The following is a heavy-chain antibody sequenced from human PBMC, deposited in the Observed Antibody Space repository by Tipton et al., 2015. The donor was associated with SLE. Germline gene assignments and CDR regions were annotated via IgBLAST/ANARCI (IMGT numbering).Heavy chain of an antibody. CDR1: GGSIGTYY. D-gene: IGHD6-19*01. V-gene: IGHV4-59*08. J-gene: IGHJ4*02. Sequence: LRLSCSVSGGSIGTYYWGWIRQPPGRRLEWIGYTYYNGNTNYNPSLKSRVTISLDTSKNQFSLNLNSVTAADTAVYYCARGNGWLTGHWGQGTLVTVSS. CDR2: TYYNGNT. CDR3: ARGNGWLTGH.